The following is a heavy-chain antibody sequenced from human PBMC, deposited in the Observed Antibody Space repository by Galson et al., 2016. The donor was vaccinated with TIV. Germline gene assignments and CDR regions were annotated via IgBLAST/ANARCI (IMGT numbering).Heavy chain of an antibody. J-gene: IGHJ2*01. V-gene: IGHV4-59*08. CDR3: ARAPYGEHWYFDL. CDR2: IYYSGNTNY. Sequence: ETLSLTCSVSGGSISSFHWSWIRQPPGKGLEWIGYIYYSGNTNYNYNPSLESRVTMSVDTSKTQLSLDLSSVTAADTAVYFCARAPYGEHWYFDLWGRGTLVTVSS. CDR1: GGSISSFH. D-gene: IGHD3-10*01.